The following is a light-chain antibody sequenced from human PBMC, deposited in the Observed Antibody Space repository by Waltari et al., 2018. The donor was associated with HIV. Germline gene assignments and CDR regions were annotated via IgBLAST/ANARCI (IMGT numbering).Light chain of an antibody. V-gene: IGKV3-20*01. CDR1: QSVGSIY. CDR2: GAS. Sequence: EIVLTQSPGTLSLSPGERAILSCRASQSVGSIYLNWYQHKPGQAPRLLLYGASNRASGIPDRFSGSGSGTDFTLTISSLESEDSAVYYCQQSGSSISFGQGTRLEIK. J-gene: IGKJ5*01. CDR3: QQSGSSIS.